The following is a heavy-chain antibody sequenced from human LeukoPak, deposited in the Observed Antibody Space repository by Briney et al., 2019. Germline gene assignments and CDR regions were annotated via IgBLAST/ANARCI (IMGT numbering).Heavy chain of an antibody. CDR3: ARDGGRVVVAADAFDI. Sequence: SETLSLTCTVSGGSISSYYWSWIRQPPGKGLEWIGYIYYSGSTNYNPSLKSRVTISVDTSKNQFSLKLSSVTAADTAVYYCARDGGRVVVAADAFDIWGQGTMVTVSS. CDR1: GGSISSYY. CDR2: IYYSGST. D-gene: IGHD2-15*01. V-gene: IGHV4-59*01. J-gene: IGHJ3*02.